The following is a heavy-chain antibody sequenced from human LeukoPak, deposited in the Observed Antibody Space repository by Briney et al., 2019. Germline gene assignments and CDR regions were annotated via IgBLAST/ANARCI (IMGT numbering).Heavy chain of an antibody. J-gene: IGHJ4*02. CDR3: AKDADFWSGYRIGD. D-gene: IGHD3-3*01. CDR1: GFTFSSYA. V-gene: IGHV3-23*01. CDR2: ISGSGGST. Sequence: PGGSLRLSCAASGFTFSSYAMSWVRQAPGKGLEWVSAISGSGGSTYYADSVKGRFTISRDNSTNTLYLEMNSLRAEDTAVYYCAKDADFWSGYRIGDWGQGTLVTVSS.